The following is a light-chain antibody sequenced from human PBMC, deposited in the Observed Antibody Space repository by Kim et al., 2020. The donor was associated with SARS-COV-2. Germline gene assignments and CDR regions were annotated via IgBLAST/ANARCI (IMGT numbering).Light chain of an antibody. CDR1: NIGSKS. CDR2: YDS. CDR3: QVWDSSSDLLV. J-gene: IGLJ2*01. Sequence: SYELTQPPSVSVAPGKTARITCGENNIGSKSVHWYQQKPGQAPVLVIYYDSDRPSGIPERFSGSNSGNTATLTISRVEAGDEADYYCQVWDSSSDLLVFGGGTKLTVL. V-gene: IGLV3-21*04.